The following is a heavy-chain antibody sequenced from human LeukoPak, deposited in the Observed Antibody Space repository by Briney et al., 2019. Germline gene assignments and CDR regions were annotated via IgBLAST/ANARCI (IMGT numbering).Heavy chain of an antibody. CDR2: IRGSGGSA. V-gene: IGHV3-23*01. J-gene: IGHJ4*02. CDR3: AKGPTVTTSSDY. D-gene: IGHD4-17*01. CDR1: GFTFSSYA. Sequence: GGSLRLSCAASGFTFSSYAMSWVRQAPGKGLEWVSAIRGSGGSAYYADSVKGRFTISRDNSKNTLYLQMNSLRAEDTAVYYCAKGPTVTTSSDYWGQGTLVTVSS.